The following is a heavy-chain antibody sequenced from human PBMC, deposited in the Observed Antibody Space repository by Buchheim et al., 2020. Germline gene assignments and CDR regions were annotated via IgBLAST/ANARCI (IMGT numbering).Heavy chain of an antibody. CDR3: GKETYDATSDYYWGPDY. CDR1: GFTFTTSP. D-gene: IGHD3-22*01. V-gene: IGHV3-30-3*02. CDR2: ISYDGSRK. J-gene: IGHJ4*02. Sequence: QVQLVESGGGVVQPGRSLRLSCAASGFTFTTSPMHWVRQAPGKGLEWLAVISYDGSRKYYTDSVKGRFTISRDDSKNTLYLQMDSLRAEDTAVYFCGKETYDATSDYYWGPDYWGQGTL.